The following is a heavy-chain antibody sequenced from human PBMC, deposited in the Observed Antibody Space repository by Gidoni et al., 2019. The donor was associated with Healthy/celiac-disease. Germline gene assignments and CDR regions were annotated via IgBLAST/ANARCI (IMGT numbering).Heavy chain of an antibody. CDR1: GGTFSSYT. Sequence: QVQLVQSGAAVQKHGSSVKVSCKASGGTFSSYTNSWVRQAPGQGRDWMGRIIPIRSISNYAQKFTGRVTSTADKATSTAYMELSSLRSEDTSVYYCARGFRRIAAAGTPGYYYYGMDVWGQGTTVTVSS. D-gene: IGHD6-13*01. CDR2: IIPIRSIS. J-gene: IGHJ6*02. V-gene: IGHV1-69*02. CDR3: ARGFRRIAAAGTPGYYYYGMDV.